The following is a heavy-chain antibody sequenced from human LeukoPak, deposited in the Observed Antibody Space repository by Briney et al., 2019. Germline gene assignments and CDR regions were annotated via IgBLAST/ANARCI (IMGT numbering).Heavy chain of an antibody. J-gene: IGHJ4*02. D-gene: IGHD6-6*01. Sequence: AGGSLRLSCAASGFTFSSYSMNWVRQAPGKGLEWVSYISSSSSTIYYADSVKGRFTISRDYAKNSLYLQMNSLRAEDTAVYYCARFEYSSSSGPGDCWGQGTLVTVSS. CDR2: ISSSSSTI. CDR1: GFTFSSYS. V-gene: IGHV3-48*04. CDR3: ARFEYSSSSGPGDC.